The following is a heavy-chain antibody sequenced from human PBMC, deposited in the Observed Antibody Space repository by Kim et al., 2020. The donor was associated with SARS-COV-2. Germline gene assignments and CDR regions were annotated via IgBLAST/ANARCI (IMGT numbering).Heavy chain of an antibody. D-gene: IGHD3-22*01. CDR1: GYSFTSYW. Sequence: GESLKISCKGSGYSFTSYWISWVRQMPGKGLEWMGRIDPSDSYTNYSPSFQGHVTISADKSISTAYLQWSSLKASDTAMYYCARLNYYDSSGYYISFDYWGQGTLVTVSS. J-gene: IGHJ4*02. V-gene: IGHV5-10-1*01. CDR2: IDPSDSYT. CDR3: ARLNYYDSSGYYISFDY.